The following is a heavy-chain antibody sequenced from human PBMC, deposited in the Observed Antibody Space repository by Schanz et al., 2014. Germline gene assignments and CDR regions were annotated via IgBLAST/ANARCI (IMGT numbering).Heavy chain of an antibody. D-gene: IGHD3-22*01. V-gene: IGHV3-23*04. CDR2: ISGSGGST. CDR3: AKDPSHGDYDYYFDY. J-gene: IGHJ4*02. CDR1: GFIFSNYG. Sequence: VQLVESGGGLVQPGGSLRLSCAASGFIFSNYGMHWVRQVPGKGLEWVSGISGSGGSTYYADSVKGRFTISRDNSKNTLYLQMNSLRAEDTAVYYCAKDPSHGDYDYYFDYWGQGTLVTVSS.